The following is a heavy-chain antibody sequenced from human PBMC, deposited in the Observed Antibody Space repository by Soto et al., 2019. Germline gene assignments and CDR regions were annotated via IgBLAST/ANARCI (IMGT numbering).Heavy chain of an antibody. V-gene: IGHV4-59*08. Sequence: QVQLQQSGPGLVKPSETLSLTCSVSSGPSSSHNWGWIRQPPGRGLEWIGYVYSTGGTSYNPSLKTRVTISADPSTNHISLRLTSVTAADTAVYDCVRQGIGNLHGLVDVWGQGTTVRVSS. CDR2: VYSTGGT. J-gene: IGHJ6*02. CDR1: SGPSSSHN. D-gene: IGHD1-1*01. CDR3: VRQGIGNLHGLVDV.